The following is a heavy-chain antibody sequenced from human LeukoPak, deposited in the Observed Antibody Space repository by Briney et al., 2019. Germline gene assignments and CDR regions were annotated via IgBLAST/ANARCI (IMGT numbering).Heavy chain of an antibody. CDR1: GDSFSSGTYY. V-gene: IGHV4-61*02. CDR2: IHTSGNT. CDR3: VRDWNGDYFDY. D-gene: IGHD1-1*01. Sequence: SETLSLTCTVSGDSFSSGTYYWTWLRQPAGKGLEWIGRIHTSGNTNYSPSLKNRVTISRDTSKNQFSLRLTSVTTADTAVYYCVRDWNGDYFDYWGQGTLVTVSS. J-gene: IGHJ4*02.